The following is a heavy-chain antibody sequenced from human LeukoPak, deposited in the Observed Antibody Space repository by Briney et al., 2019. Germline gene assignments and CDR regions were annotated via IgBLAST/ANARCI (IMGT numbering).Heavy chain of an antibody. CDR3: VRSVDYFDNTGPHMMFDY. J-gene: IGHJ4*02. CDR1: GGSVTSHY. Sequence: PSDTLSLTCNVSGGSVTSHYWNWIRRPPGKGLEWIGYLYHTGITKYNPSLKSRVSMSVDTSKNQFFLKVNSVTAADTAVYHCVRSVDYFDNTGPHMMFDYWGQGSLVAVSS. D-gene: IGHD3-22*01. CDR2: LYHTGIT. V-gene: IGHV4-59*02.